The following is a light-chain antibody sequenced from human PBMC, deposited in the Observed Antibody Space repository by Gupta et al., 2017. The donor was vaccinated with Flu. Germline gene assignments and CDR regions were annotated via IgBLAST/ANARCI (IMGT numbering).Light chain of an antibody. CDR3: GTWDNSGSAMI. V-gene: IGLV1-51*01. J-gene: IGLJ2*01. CDR1: NSNIGSNY. CDR2: ENN. Sequence: QSVFPQPPSLSSAPGHTVTISCSGSNSNIGSNYVSWYQQSPGTAPRLLIFENNKRPSGIPERFSGSKSGTSGTLGITGLQAGDEADYYCGTWDNSGSAMIFGGGTKLTVL.